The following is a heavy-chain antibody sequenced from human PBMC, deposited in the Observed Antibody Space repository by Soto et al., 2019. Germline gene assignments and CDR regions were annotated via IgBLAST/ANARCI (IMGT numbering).Heavy chain of an antibody. CDR2: IYPGDSDT. V-gene: IGHV5-51*01. J-gene: IGHJ6*02. Sequence: GESLKISCKGSGYSFTSYWIGWVRQMPGKGLEWMGIIYPGDSDTRYSPSFQGQVTISADKSISTAYLQWSSLKASDTAMYYCARRSGDIVATFDHYYYGMDVWGQGTTVTVSS. CDR3: ARRSGDIVATFDHYYYGMDV. D-gene: IGHD5-12*01. CDR1: GYSFTSYW.